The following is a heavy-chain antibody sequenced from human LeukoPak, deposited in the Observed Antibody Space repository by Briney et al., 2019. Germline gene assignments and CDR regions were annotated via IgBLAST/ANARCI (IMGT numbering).Heavy chain of an antibody. D-gene: IGHD2-21*01. Sequence: GASVKVSCKASGYTFTGYYMHWVRQAPGQGLEWMGWINPNSGCTNYAQKFQGRVTMTRDTSISTAYMELGRLRSDDTAVYYCARIGGDPIHFDYWGQGTLVTVS. CDR3: ARIGGDPIHFDY. J-gene: IGHJ4*02. V-gene: IGHV1-2*02. CDR2: INPNSGCT. CDR1: GYTFTGYY.